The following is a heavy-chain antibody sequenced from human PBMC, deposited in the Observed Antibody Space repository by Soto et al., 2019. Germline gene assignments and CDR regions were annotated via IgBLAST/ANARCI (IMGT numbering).Heavy chain of an antibody. V-gene: IGHV3-53*01. D-gene: IGHD3-16*01. CDR3: ATWRLRAQALDV. CDR1: GFIVNGKKY. Sequence: DVQVVESGGGLIQPGGSLRLSCAASGFIVNGKKYLTWVRQAPGMGLEWLSAVDSADGTFYAESVKGRFTVSLDSVKNTGEFQMNSLRSEETGVYYCATWRLRAQALDVWGPGTRVTVSA. J-gene: IGHJ3*01. CDR2: VDSADGT.